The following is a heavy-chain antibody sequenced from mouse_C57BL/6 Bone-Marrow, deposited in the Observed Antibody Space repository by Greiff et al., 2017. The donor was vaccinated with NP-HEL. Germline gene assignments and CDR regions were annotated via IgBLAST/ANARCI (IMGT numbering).Heavy chain of an antibody. J-gene: IGHJ2*01. CDR2: ISNGGGST. CDR3: ARESNYFYFDY. D-gene: IGHD2-5*01. Sequence: EVKLEESGGGLVQPGGSLKLSCAASGFTFRDSYMYWVRQTPEKRLEWVAYISNGGGSTYSPATVKGRFTISRDNAKNTLYLQMSRLKSEDTAMYYCARESNYFYFDYWGQGTTLTVSS. CDR1: GFTFRDSY. V-gene: IGHV5-12*01.